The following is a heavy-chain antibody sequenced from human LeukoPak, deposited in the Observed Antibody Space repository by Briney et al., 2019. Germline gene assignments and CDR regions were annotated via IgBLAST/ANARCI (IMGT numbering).Heavy chain of an antibody. Sequence: GGSLRLSCTASGFTLSKYGMHWVRQAPGKGLEWVAVIWYDGSNKYYADSVKGRFTISRDNSKNTLYLQMNSLRDEDTAVYYCARGSVYYYDSRVDDYWGQGTLVTVSS. D-gene: IGHD3-22*01. V-gene: IGHV3-33*01. CDR3: ARGSVYYYDSRVDDY. J-gene: IGHJ4*02. CDR1: GFTLSKYG. CDR2: IWYDGSNK.